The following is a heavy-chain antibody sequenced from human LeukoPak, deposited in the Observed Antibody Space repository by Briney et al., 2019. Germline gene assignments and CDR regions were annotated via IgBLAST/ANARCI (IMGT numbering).Heavy chain of an antibody. V-gene: IGHV3-48*04. J-gene: IGHJ5*02. D-gene: IGHD2-15*01. CDR3: ARADYCSGGSCYSRPPNWFDP. Sequence: GGSLRLSCAASGFTFSSYSMNWVRQAPGKGLEWVSYISSSSSTIYYADSVKGRFTISRDNAKNSLYLQMNSLRAEDTAVYYCARADYCSGGSCYSRPPNWFDPWGQGTLVTVSS. CDR1: GFTFSSYS. CDR2: ISSSSSTI.